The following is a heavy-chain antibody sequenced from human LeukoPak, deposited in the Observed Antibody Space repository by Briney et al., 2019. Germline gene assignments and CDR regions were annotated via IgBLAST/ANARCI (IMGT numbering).Heavy chain of an antibody. D-gene: IGHD4-17*01. V-gene: IGHV3-74*01. Sequence: GGSLRLSCAASGFTFSDYYMSWIRQAPGKGLVWVSRLNGDGTITIYADSVKGRFTISRDNAKNTVYLQMDSLRGEDTAVYYCARVRTTVTFDYWGQGTLVTVSS. CDR2: LNGDGTIT. CDR1: GFTFSDYY. CDR3: ARVRTTVTFDY. J-gene: IGHJ4*02.